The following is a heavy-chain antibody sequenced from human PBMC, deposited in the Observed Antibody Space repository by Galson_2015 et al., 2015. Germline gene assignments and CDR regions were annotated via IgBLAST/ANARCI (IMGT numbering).Heavy chain of an antibody. Sequence: LSLTCTVSGGSISSYYWSWIRQPPGKGLEWIGYIYYSGSTNYNPSLKSRVTISVDTSKNQFSLKLSSVTAADTAVYYCARAKSGYDSSGYYGDAFDIWGQGTMVTVSS. CDR3: ARAKSGYDSSGYYGDAFDI. D-gene: IGHD3-22*01. J-gene: IGHJ3*02. V-gene: IGHV4-59*01. CDR1: GGSISSYY. CDR2: IYYSGST.